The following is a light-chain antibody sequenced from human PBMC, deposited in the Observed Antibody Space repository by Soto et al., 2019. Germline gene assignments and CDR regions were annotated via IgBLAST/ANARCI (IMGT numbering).Light chain of an antibody. CDR1: QSISSW. Sequence: DIQMTQSPSTPSASVGDRVTITCRASQSISSWLAWYQQKPGKAPNLLIYKASSLESGVPSRFSGSGSGTEFTLTLSSLQPDDFATYYCQQYNSYPWTFGQGTKVELK. CDR3: QQYNSYPWT. CDR2: KAS. V-gene: IGKV1-5*03. J-gene: IGKJ1*01.